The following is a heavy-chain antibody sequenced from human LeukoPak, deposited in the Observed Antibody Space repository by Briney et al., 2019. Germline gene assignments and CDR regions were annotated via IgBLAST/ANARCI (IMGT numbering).Heavy chain of an antibody. CDR2: ISSNGNYI. CDR3: ARSLGYSDL. J-gene: IGHJ5*02. CDR1: GFTFSSYS. V-gene: IGHV3-21*01. Sequence: TGGSLRLSCAASGFTFSSYSMNWVRQTPGKGLEWVAAISSNGNYIYYGDSLKGRFTISRYNAKNSVYLQMNSLRTEDTAMYFCARSLGYSDLWGQGSLVTVSS. D-gene: IGHD2-15*01.